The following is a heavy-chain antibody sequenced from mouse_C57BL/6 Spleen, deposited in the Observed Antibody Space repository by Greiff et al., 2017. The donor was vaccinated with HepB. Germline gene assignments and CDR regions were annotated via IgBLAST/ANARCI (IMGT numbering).Heavy chain of an antibody. CDR1: GYAFSSSW. CDR2: IYPGDGDT. Sequence: VQLQQSGPELVKPGASVKISCKASGYAFSSSWMNWVKQRPGKGLEWIGRIYPGDGDTNYNGKFKGKATLTADKSSSTAYMQLSSLTSEDSAVYFYARREYDYYGYYFDYWGQGTTLTVSS. J-gene: IGHJ2*01. V-gene: IGHV1-82*01. CDR3: ARREYDYYGYYFDY. D-gene: IGHD1-1*01.